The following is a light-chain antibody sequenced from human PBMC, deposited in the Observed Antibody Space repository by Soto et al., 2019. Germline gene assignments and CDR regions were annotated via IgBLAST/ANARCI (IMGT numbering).Light chain of an antibody. CDR1: QSISSW. Sequence: IRMTQSPSSLSASTGDRVTITCRASQSISSWLAWYQQKPGKAPKLLIYKASSLESGVPSRFSGSGSGTEFTLTISSLQPDDFATYYCQQYNSYSLTFGGGTKVDI. CDR2: KAS. J-gene: IGKJ4*01. CDR3: QQYNSYSLT. V-gene: IGKV1-5*03.